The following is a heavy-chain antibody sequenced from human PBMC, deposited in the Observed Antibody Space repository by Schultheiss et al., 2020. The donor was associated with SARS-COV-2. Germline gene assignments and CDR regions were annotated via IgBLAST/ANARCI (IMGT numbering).Heavy chain of an antibody. Sequence: SVKVSCKASGGTFSSYAISWVRQAPGQGLEWMGRIIPILGIANYAQKFQGRVTMTTDTSTSTAYMELRSLRSDDTAVYYCANLLHGDSTAGFDYWGQGSLVTVSS. CDR2: IIPILGIA. J-gene: IGHJ4*02. CDR1: GGTFSSYA. V-gene: IGHV1-69*04. D-gene: IGHD4-17*01. CDR3: ANLLHGDSTAGFDY.